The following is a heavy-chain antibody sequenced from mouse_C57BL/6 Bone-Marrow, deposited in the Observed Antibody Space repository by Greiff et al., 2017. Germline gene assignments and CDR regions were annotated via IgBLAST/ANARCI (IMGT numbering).Heavy chain of an antibody. CDR3: SRSDYYGKDY. CDR1: GYTFTGSW. V-gene: IGHV1-9*01. Sequence: VQLQQSGAELMKPGASVKISCKATGYTFTGSWIEWVKQRPGHGLEWIGEILPGSGSTNYNGKFKGKATLPADTSSNTAYLQLSSLTTEDSAVYYCSRSDYYGKDYWGQGTSLTVSS. CDR2: ILPGSGST. D-gene: IGHD1-1*01. J-gene: IGHJ2*02.